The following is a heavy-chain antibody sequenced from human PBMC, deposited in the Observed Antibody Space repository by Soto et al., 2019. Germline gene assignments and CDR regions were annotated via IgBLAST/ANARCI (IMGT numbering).Heavy chain of an antibody. D-gene: IGHD3-10*01. CDR2: INSDGSST. Sequence: GGSLRLSCAASGFTFSTYWMHWVRQAPGKGLVWVSRINSDGSSTSYADSVKGRFTISRDNAKNTLYLQMNTLRVEDTAVYYCARDMADAFDIWGKGTMVTVPS. CDR3: ARDMADAFDI. J-gene: IGHJ3*02. V-gene: IGHV3-74*01. CDR1: GFTFSTYW.